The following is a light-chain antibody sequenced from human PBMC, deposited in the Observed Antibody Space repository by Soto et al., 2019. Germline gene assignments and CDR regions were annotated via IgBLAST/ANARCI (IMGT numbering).Light chain of an antibody. Sequence: DIVLTQSPGTLSLSPGESATLSCRASQSVSSSYLAWYQQKTGQPPRILIYGESSRATGIPDRFSGSGSGTDLNLTISRLEPEDFAVFYCQHYDSLPITCGQGTRLEIK. CDR1: QSVSSSY. J-gene: IGKJ5*01. V-gene: IGKV3-20*01. CDR2: GES. CDR3: QHYDSLPIT.